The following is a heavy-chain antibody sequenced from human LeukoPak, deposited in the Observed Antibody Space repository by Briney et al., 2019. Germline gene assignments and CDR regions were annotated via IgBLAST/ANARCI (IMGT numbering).Heavy chain of an antibody. CDR3: AKWGFLEWLLSTFDY. V-gene: IGHV3-23*01. D-gene: IGHD3-3*01. Sequence: SGGSLRLSCAASGFTFTSFAMTWVRQAPGKGLEWVSAISGSGGSTYYADSVKGRFTISRDNSKNTLYLQMNSLRAEDTAVYYCAKWGFLEWLLSTFDYWGQGTLVTVSS. CDR2: ISGSGGST. CDR1: GFTFTSFA. J-gene: IGHJ4*02.